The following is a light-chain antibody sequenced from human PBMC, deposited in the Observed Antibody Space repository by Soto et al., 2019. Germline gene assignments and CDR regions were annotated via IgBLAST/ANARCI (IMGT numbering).Light chain of an antibody. CDR3: QQTYKTPLT. V-gene: IGKV1-39*01. CDR2: LAS. Sequence: DIQMTQSPSSLSASVGDRVTITCRASQSISNYLNWYQQRPGKAPKLLIYLASSLSSGVPSKFSGSGSGTDFTLTISVLQPEDSATYYCQQTYKTPLTFGKGTKVEIK. CDR1: QSISNY. J-gene: IGKJ1*01.